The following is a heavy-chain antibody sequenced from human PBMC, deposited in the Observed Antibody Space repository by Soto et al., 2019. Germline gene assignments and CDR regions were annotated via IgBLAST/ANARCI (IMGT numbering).Heavy chain of an antibody. D-gene: IGHD3-3*01. CDR3: ASRTQTYYDFWSGWRAFDI. J-gene: IGHJ3*02. Sequence: SETLSLTCTVSGGSISSSSYYWGWIRQPPGKGLEWIGSIYYSGSTYYNPSLKSRVTISVDTSKNQFSLKLSSVTAADTAVYYCASRTQTYYDFWSGWRAFDIWGQGTMVTVSS. CDR1: GGSISSSSYY. V-gene: IGHV4-39*01. CDR2: IYYSGST.